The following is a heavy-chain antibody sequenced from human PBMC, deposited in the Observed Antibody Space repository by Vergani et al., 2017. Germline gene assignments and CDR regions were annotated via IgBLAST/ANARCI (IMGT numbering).Heavy chain of an antibody. CDR2: INPNSGGT. CDR1: GYTFTGYY. Sequence: QVQLVQSGAEVKKPGASVKVSCKASGYTFTGYYMHWVRQAPGQGPEWMGWINPNSGGTNYAQKFQGRVTMTRDTSISTAYMELSRRRSDDTAVYYCARPLSAGYYYYYYMDVWGKGTTVTVSS. CDR3: ARPLSAGYYYYYYMDV. J-gene: IGHJ6*03. V-gene: IGHV1-2*02. D-gene: IGHD6-13*01.